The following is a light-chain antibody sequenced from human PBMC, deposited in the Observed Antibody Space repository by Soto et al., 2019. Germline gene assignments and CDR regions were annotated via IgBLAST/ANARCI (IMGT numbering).Light chain of an antibody. J-gene: IGKJ4*01. CDR1: QSIPNSY. Sequence: EIVVTLSPGALSLYPYERATLSCMASQSIPNSYVAWYQQRSGQAPRLLLYGASSRATGIPDRFSGSGSGTDFTLTISRLEPEDFAVYYCQQYGSSPLTFGGGAKVDIK. CDR2: GAS. CDR3: QQYGSSPLT. V-gene: IGKV3-20*01.